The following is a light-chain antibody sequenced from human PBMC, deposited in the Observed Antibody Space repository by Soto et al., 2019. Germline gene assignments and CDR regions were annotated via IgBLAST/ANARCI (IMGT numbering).Light chain of an antibody. V-gene: IGLV4-69*01. CDR1: SGHISNA. CDR2: LNSAGSP. J-gene: IGLJ2*01. Sequence: QPVLTQSPSASASLGASVKFTCTLSSGHISNAVDWHQQQPEKGPRYLMKLNSAGSPSKGDGIPDRFSGSSSGAERYLTISSLQSEDEADCYCQTWGSGTVVFGGGTKLTV. CDR3: QTWGSGTVV.